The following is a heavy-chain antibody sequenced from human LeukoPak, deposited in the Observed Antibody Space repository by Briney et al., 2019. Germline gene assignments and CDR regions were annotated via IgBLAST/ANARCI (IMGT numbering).Heavy chain of an antibody. D-gene: IGHD3-3*01. CDR3: ARDGSPTYYDFWSGYPIDYYYYMDV. V-gene: IGHV3-21*01. CDR1: GFTFSSYW. J-gene: IGHJ6*03. CDR2: ISSSSSYI. Sequence: PGGSLRLSCAASGFTFSSYWMSWVRQAPGKGLEWVLSISSSSSYIYYADSVKGRFTISRDNAKNSLYLQMNSLRAEDTAVYYCARDGSPTYYDFWSGYPIDYYYYMDVWGKGTTVTVSS.